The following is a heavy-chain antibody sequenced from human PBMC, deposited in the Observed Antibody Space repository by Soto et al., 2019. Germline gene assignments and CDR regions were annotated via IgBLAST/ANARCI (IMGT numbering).Heavy chain of an antibody. CDR2: ISAYNGNT. Sequence: ASVKVSCKASGYTFTSYGISWVRQAPGQGLEWMGWISAYNGNTNYAQKLQGRVTMTTDTSTSTAYMELRSLRSDDTAVYYCARDIQNDYGGNSDGGTAFDIWGQGTMVTVSS. CDR3: ARDIQNDYGGNSDGGTAFDI. CDR1: GYTFTSYG. D-gene: IGHD4-17*01. V-gene: IGHV1-18*04. J-gene: IGHJ3*02.